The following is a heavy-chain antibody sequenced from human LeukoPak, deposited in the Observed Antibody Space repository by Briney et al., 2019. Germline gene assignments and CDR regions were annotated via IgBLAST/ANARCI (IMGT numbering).Heavy chain of an antibody. CDR3: ARVARQQLPEGWFDY. J-gene: IGHJ4*02. V-gene: IGHV1-69*13. CDR2: IIPIFGTA. Sequence: SVKVSCKASGGTFSSYAISWVRQAPGQGLEWMGGIIPIFGTANYAQKFQGRVTITADESTSTAYMELSSLRSEDTAVYYCARVARQQLPEGWFDYWGQGTLVTVSS. D-gene: IGHD6-13*01. CDR1: GGTFSSYA.